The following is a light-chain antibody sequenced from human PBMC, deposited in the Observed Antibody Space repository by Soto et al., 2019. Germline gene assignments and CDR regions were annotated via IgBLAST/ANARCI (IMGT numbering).Light chain of an antibody. CDR2: DAS. CDR3: QHFNSYPWT. J-gene: IGKJ1*01. CDR1: QSVSSY. V-gene: IGKV3-11*01. Sequence: EFVLTQSPATLSLSPGERATLSCRASQSVSSYLAWYQQKPGQAPRLLIYDASNRATGIPARFSGTGSGTDFTLTINNLEPEDFATYYCQHFNSYPWTFGQGTKVDIK.